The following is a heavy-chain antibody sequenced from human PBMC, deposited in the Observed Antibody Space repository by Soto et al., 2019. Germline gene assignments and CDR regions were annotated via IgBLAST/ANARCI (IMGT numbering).Heavy chain of an antibody. D-gene: IGHD3-22*01. CDR2: IYSGGST. V-gene: IGHV3-53*01. CDR3: ARDRVESGYPEYFQH. J-gene: IGHJ1*01. Sequence: ESGGGLIQPGGSLRLSCAASGFTVNSNYMSWVRQAPGKGLEWVSVIYSGGSTYYADSVKGRFTISRDNSKNTLYLQMNSLRAEDTAVYYCARDRVESGYPEYFQHWGQGTLVTVSS. CDR1: GFTVNSNY.